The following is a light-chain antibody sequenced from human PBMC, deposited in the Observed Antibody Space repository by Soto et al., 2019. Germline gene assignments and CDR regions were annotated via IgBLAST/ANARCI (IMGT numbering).Light chain of an antibody. J-gene: IGKJ1*01. CDR3: QQYNSYSKP. CDR1: QSISSW. V-gene: IGKV1-5*03. Sequence: DIHMTQSPSTLSASVGDRVTITCRASQSISSWLAWYQQKPGKAPKLLIYKAYSLESGVPSRFSGSGSGTEFTLTISSLQPDDFATYYCQQYNSYSKPFGKGTKVEIK. CDR2: KAY.